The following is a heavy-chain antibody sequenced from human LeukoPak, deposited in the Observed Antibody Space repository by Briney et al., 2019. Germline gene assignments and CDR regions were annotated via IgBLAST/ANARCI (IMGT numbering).Heavy chain of an antibody. J-gene: IGHJ3*02. CDR2: IYYSGST. CDR3: ARDGTVVTPGAFDI. Sequence: PSETLSLTCTVSGGSISSSSYYWGWIRQPPGKGLEWIGSIYYSGSTYYNPSLKSRVTILVDTSKNQFSLRLTSVTVADTAVYYCARDGTVVTPGAFDIWGQGTMVTVSS. D-gene: IGHD4-23*01. V-gene: IGHV4-39*07. CDR1: GGSISSSSYY.